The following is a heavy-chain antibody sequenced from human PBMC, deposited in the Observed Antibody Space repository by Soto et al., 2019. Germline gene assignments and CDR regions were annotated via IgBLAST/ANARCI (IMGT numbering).Heavy chain of an antibody. CDR1: GFTVSSNY. CDR2: IYSGGST. CDR3: ARKTDSSSHFDY. J-gene: IGHJ4*02. V-gene: IGHV3-53*01. Sequence: PGGSLRLSCAASGFTVSSNYMSWVRQAPGKGLEWVSVIYSGGSTYYADSVKGRFTISRDNSKNTLYLQMNSLRAEDTAVYYCARKTDSSSHFDYWGQGTLVTFSS. D-gene: IGHD6-6*01.